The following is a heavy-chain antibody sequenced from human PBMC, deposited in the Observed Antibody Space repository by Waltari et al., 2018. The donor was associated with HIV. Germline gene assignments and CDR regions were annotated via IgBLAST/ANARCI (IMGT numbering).Heavy chain of an antibody. V-gene: IGHV2-5*02. CDR2: IYWDDDK. CDR3: AHRRGHYDLWSGYSHRDYYYGMDV. D-gene: IGHD3-3*01. CDR1: GFALSSSGVG. Sequence: QITMKESGPTLVTPTQTLTLTCTFSGFALSSSGVGVGWIRQPPGTDLGRLALIYWDDDKRYSPSLTSMLTITKDTSQNQVVLTMTNMDPVDTATYSCAHRRGHYDLWSGYSHRDYYYGMDVWGQGTTVTVSS. J-gene: IGHJ6*02.